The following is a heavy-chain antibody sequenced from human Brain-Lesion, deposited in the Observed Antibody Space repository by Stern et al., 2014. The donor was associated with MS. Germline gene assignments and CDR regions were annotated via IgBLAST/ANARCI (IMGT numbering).Heavy chain of an antibody. J-gene: IGHJ6*02. V-gene: IGHV4-4*02. CDR1: GASISNTQW. CDR3: ARDPRRGGLSGYYHGMDV. D-gene: IGHD3-10*01. Sequence: QVQLVESGPGLVKPSGTLSLTCAVSGASISNTQWWTWVRQSPGKGLEWIGEIYQSGSANYNPSLRSRVTISVDRSKNSFSRKLNSVTAADTAVYYCARDPRRGGLSGYYHGMDVWGQGTTVTVSS. CDR2: IYQSGSA.